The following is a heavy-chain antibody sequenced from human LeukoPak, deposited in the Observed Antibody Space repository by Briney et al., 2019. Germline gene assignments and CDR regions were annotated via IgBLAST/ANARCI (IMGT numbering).Heavy chain of an antibody. D-gene: IGHD2-8*01. CDR3: AREQSGSGYAFDY. CDR2: ISSSSTYI. CDR1: GFTFSDYY. Sequence: PGGSLRLSCAASGFTFSDYYMSWIRQAPGKGLEWVSYISSSSTYIYYSDSVKGRFTISRDNAKNSLSLQMNSLRAEDTAVYYCAREQSGSGYAFDYWGQGTLVTVSS. V-gene: IGHV3-11*06. J-gene: IGHJ4*02.